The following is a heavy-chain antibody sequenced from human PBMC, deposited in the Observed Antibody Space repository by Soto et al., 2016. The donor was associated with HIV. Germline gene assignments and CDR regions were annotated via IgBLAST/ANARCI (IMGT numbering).Heavy chain of an antibody. CDR2: INPNSGDT. V-gene: IGHV1-2*02. J-gene: IGHJ4*02. Sequence: QVQLVQSGAEVRKPGASVKVSCKASAYTFTGYYMHWVRQAPGQGLEWMGWINPNSGDTNYAQKFQGRVTMTRDMSISTAYMELSRLRSDDTAVYYCARGSIVATTVGAFYFDYVGQGTLVTVS. CDR1: AYTFTGYY. CDR3: ARGSIVATTVGAFYFDY. D-gene: IGHD1-26*01.